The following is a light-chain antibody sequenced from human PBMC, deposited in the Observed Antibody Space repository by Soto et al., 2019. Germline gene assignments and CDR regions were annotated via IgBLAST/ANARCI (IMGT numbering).Light chain of an antibody. CDR2: EVS. CDR1: SSDVGGYNY. CDR3: SSYTSSSPPHVV. V-gene: IGLV2-14*01. Sequence: QSVLTQPASVSGSPGQSITISCTGTSSDVGGYNYVSWYQQHPGKAPKLMIYEVSNRPSGVSNRFSGSKSGNTASLTISGLQAEDEADYYCSSYTSSSPPHVVFGGGTKLTVL. J-gene: IGLJ2*01.